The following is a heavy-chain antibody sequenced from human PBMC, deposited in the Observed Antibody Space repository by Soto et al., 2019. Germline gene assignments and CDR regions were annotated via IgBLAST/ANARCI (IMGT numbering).Heavy chain of an antibody. D-gene: IGHD3-22*01. V-gene: IGHV3-11*01. CDR1: GFTLSDYY. Sequence: QVQLVESGGGLVKPGGSLRLSCAASGFTLSDYYMTWIRQAPGKGLEWVSDISISGTTIHYADSVRGRFTISRDNAKNSLRVQMNPLRAEDTAVYYCARFRGDGYFNVWGQGTLVTVSS. CDR2: ISISGTTI. CDR3: ARFRGDGYFNV. J-gene: IGHJ4*02.